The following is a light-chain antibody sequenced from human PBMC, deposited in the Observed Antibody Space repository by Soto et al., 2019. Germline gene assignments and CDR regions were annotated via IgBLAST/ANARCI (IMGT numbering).Light chain of an antibody. CDR3: AAWDDSLNAYV. CDR1: SSNIGRNT. V-gene: IGLV1-44*01. Sequence: QSVLTQPPSASGTPGQRVTISCSGSSSNIGRNTANWFRQLPGTAPKLRMYSDNLRPSGVPDRLSGSNSGTSASLAISGLQSEDEADYYCAAWDDSLNAYVFGTGTKLNVL. J-gene: IGLJ1*01. CDR2: SDN.